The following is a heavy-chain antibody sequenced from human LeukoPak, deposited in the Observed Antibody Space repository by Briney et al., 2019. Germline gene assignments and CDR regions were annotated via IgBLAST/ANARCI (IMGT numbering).Heavy chain of an antibody. CDR1: GYTFTSYG. Sequence: GASVKVSCKASGYTFTSYGISWVRQMPGKGLEWMGIIYPGDSDTRYSPSFQGQVTISADKSISTAYLQWSSLKASDTAMYYCARQSGIAVAGEGYYFDYWGQGTLVTVSS. J-gene: IGHJ4*02. D-gene: IGHD6-19*01. CDR3: ARQSGIAVAGEGYYFDY. CDR2: IYPGDSDT. V-gene: IGHV5-51*01.